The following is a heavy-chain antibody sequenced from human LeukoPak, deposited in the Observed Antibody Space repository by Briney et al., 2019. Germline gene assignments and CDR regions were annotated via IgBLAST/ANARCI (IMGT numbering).Heavy chain of an antibody. Sequence: HPGGSLRLSCAASGFTFSSYGMHWVRQAPGKGLEWVAFIRYDGSNKYYADSVKGRFTISRDNSKNTLYLQMNSLRAEDTAVYYCAKDRQQLVTGYSDYWGQGTLVTVSS. V-gene: IGHV3-30*02. J-gene: IGHJ4*02. CDR1: GFTFSSYG. D-gene: IGHD6-13*01. CDR3: AKDRQQLVTGYSDY. CDR2: IRYDGSNK.